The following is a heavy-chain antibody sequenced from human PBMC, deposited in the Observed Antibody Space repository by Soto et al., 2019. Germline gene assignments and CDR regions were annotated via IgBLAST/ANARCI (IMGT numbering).Heavy chain of an antibody. CDR2: INEDGSEK. CDR3: AYTSGW. CDR1: FHSYW. Sequence: EVQLVESGGGLVQPGGSLRLSCEGTFHSYWMWWVRQAPGKGLQWLANINEDGSEKYYLECVRGRFTISRGNSRNSLYLQMKSLRVEDTAVYYCAYTSGWWRQGMLVTVSS. D-gene: IGHD6-19*01. V-gene: IGHV3-7*01. J-gene: IGHJ4*02.